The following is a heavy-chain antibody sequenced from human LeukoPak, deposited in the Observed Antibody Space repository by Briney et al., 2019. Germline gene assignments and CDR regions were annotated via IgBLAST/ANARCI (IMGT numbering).Heavy chain of an antibody. D-gene: IGHD5-18*01. V-gene: IGHV3-21*01. J-gene: IGHJ4*02. CDR2: ISSSSSYI. CDR3: AIVRGVYSYGHPYYFDY. Sequence: AGGSLRLSCAASGFTFSSYTMNWVRQAPGKGLEWVSSISSSSSYIYYADSLKGRFTISRDNAKNSLYLQMNSLRAEDTGVYYCAIVRGVYSYGHPYYFDYWGQGTLVTVSS. CDR1: GFTFSSYT.